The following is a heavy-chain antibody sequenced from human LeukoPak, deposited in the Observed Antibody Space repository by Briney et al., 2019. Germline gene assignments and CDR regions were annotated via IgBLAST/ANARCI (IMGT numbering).Heavy chain of an antibody. CDR2: INHSGST. CDR3: ARGAVADIVLMVYAINWFDP. CDR1: GGSFSGYD. D-gene: IGHD2-8*01. J-gene: IGHJ5*02. V-gene: IGHV4-34*01. Sequence: SETLSLTCAVYGGSFSGYDWSWIRQPPGKGLEWIGEINHSGSTNYNPSLKSRVTISVDTSKNQFSLKLSSVTAADTAVYYCARGAVADIVLMVYAINWFDPWGQGTLVTVSS.